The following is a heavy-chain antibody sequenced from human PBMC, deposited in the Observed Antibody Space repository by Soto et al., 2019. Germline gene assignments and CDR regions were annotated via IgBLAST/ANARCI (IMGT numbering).Heavy chain of an antibody. D-gene: IGHD4-17*01. CDR3: ARHFADYGDYPYLFGMDV. J-gene: IGHJ6*02. V-gene: IGHV5-10-1*03. Sequence: EVQLVQSGAEVKKPGESLRISCKGSGYSFTRYWISWVRQMPGKGLEWMGRIDPSDSYTNYSPSFQGHVTISADKSISTAYLQWSSLKASDTAMYYCARHFADYGDYPYLFGMDVWGQGTTVTVSS. CDR1: GYSFTRYW. CDR2: IDPSDSYT.